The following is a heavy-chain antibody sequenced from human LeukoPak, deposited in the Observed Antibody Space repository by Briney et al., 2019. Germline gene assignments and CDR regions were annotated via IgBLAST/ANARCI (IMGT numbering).Heavy chain of an antibody. J-gene: IGHJ4*02. CDR2: IRSKAYGGTT. CDR1: GFTFGDYA. V-gene: IGHV3-49*04. Sequence: PGGSLRLSCTASGFTFGDYAMSWVRQAPGKGMERVGFIRSKAYGGTTEYAASVKGRFTISRDDSKSIAYLQMNSLKTEDTAVYYCTKDSSSWPDYWGQGTLVTVSS. D-gene: IGHD6-13*01. CDR3: TKDSSSWPDY.